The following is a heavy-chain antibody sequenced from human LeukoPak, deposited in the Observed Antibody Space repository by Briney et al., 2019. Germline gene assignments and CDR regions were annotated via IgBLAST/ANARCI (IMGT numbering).Heavy chain of an antibody. V-gene: IGHV3-9*01. CDR2: ISWNSGSI. CDR3: AKGMRRGIAVAGLDY. Sequence: GGSLRLSCAASGFTFDDYAMHWVRQAPGKGLEWVSGISWNSGSIGYADSVKGRFTISRDNAKNSLYLQMNSLRAEDTALYYCAKGMRRGIAVAGLDYWGQGTLVTVSS. J-gene: IGHJ4*02. D-gene: IGHD6-19*01. CDR1: GFTFDDYA.